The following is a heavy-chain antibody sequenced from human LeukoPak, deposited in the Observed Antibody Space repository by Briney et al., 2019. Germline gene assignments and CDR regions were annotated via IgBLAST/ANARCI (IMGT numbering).Heavy chain of an antibody. CDR1: GGSFSGYY. J-gene: IGHJ4*02. Sequence: SETLSLTCAVYGGSFSGYYWSWIRQPPGKGLEWIGEINHSGSTNYNPSLKSRVTISVDASKNQFSLKLSSVTAADTAVYYCASIGVVPAAINYWGQGTLVTVSS. D-gene: IGHD2-2*02. CDR2: INHSGST. CDR3: ASIGVVPAAINY. V-gene: IGHV4-34*01.